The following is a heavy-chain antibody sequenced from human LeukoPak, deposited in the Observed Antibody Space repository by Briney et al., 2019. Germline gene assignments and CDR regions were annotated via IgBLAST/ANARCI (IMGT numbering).Heavy chain of an antibody. D-gene: IGHD6-6*01. V-gene: IGHV4-59*08. Sequence: SETLSLTCSVSGGSLSDYYWSWIRQPPGKGLEWIGYVYYSGSTSYNPSLKSRVTISVDTSKNQFSLKASSVTAADTAVYYCARRGSSSSLDYWGQGTLVTVSS. CDR2: VYYSGST. CDR3: ARRGSSSSLDY. CDR1: GGSLSDYY. J-gene: IGHJ4*02.